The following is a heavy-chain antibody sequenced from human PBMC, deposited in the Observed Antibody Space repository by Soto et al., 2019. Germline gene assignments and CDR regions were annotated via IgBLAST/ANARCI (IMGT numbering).Heavy chain of an antibody. Sequence: QVQLVQSGAEVMKPGSSVKVSCKASGGTFSSYAISWVRQAPGQGLEWMVGIIPIFGTANYAQKFQGRVTITADESTSTAYMELSRLRSEDTAVYYCARDRRGSYPPYYYYGMDVWGQGTTVTVSS. CDR3: ARDRRGSYPPYYYYGMDV. CDR1: GGTFSSYA. CDR2: IIPIFGTA. V-gene: IGHV1-69*01. D-gene: IGHD1-26*01. J-gene: IGHJ6*02.